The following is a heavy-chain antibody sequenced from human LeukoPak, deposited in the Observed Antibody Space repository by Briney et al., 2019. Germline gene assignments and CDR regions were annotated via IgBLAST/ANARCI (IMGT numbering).Heavy chain of an antibody. CDR3: ARDRGGVGYSYGLPAYYYMDV. D-gene: IGHD5-18*01. V-gene: IGHV1-18*01. Sequence: GASVKVSCKASGYTFTSYGISWVRQAPGQGLEWMGWISAYNGNTNYAQKLQGRVTMTTDTSTSTAYMELRSLRSDDTAVYYCARDRGGVGYSYGLPAYYYMDVWGKGTTVTISS. J-gene: IGHJ6*03. CDR2: ISAYNGNT. CDR1: GYTFTSYG.